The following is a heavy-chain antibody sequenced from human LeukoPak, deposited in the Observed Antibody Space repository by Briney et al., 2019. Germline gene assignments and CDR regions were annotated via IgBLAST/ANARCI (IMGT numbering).Heavy chain of an antibody. D-gene: IGHD2-8*01. CDR3: ARFRMGSFDY. V-gene: IGHV4-30-2*01. CDR1: GGFISSGGYS. J-gene: IGHJ4*02. Sequence: SETLSLTCAVSGGFISSGGYSWSWIRQPPGKGLEWIGYIYHSGSTYYNPSLKSRVTISVDRSKNQFSLKLSSVTAADTAVYYCARFRMGSFDYWGQGTLVTVSS. CDR2: IYHSGST.